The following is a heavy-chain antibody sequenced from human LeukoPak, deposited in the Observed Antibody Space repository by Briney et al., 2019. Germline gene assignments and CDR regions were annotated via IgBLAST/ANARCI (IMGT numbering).Heavy chain of an antibody. Sequence: GASVKVSCKASGGTFSSYAISWVRQAPGQGLEWMGWISAYNGNTNYAQKLQGRVTMTTDTSTSTAYMELRSLRSDDTAVYYCARLMTTVTGHGWYFDLWGRGTLVTVSS. V-gene: IGHV1-18*01. CDR1: GGTFSSYA. CDR3: ARLMTTVTGHGWYFDL. J-gene: IGHJ2*01. D-gene: IGHD4-17*01. CDR2: ISAYNGNT.